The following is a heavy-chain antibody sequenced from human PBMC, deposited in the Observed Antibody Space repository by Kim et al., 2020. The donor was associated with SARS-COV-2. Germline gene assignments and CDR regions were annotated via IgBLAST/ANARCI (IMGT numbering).Heavy chain of an antibody. CDR1: GFTFSSYG. Sequence: GGSLRLSCAASGFTFSSYGMHWVRQAPGKGLEWVAVISYDGSNKYYADSVKGRFTISRDNSKNTLYLQMNSLRAEDTAVYYCAKALRSSGWLYWGQGTLVTVSS. CDR2: ISYDGSNK. D-gene: IGHD6-19*01. V-gene: IGHV3-30*18. J-gene: IGHJ4*02. CDR3: AKALRSSGWLY.